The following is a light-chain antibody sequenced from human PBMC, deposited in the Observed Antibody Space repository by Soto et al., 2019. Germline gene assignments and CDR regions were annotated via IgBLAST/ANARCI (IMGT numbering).Light chain of an antibody. CDR2: SNN. CDR1: SSNIGSNA. Sequence: QAVLTQPPSASGTPGQRVTISCSGSSSNIGSNAANWYRQLPGTAPKLLIYSNNQRPSGVPDRFSGSKSGTSASLAISGLQSEDEAEYYCAAWDGSLNGRVFGGGTKLTVL. CDR3: AAWDGSLNGRV. J-gene: IGLJ2*01. V-gene: IGLV1-44*01.